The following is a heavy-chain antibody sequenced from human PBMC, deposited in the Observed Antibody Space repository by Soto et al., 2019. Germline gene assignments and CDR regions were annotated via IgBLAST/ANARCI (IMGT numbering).Heavy chain of an antibody. Sequence: SETLSLTCTVSGGSISSSSYYWGWIRQPPGKGLEWIGSIYYSGSTYYNPSLKSRVTISVDTSKNQFSLKLSSVTAADTAVYYCASSIAARPGRDYYHYGMDVWGQGTTVTVSS. J-gene: IGHJ6*02. CDR2: IYYSGST. CDR1: GGSISSSSYY. V-gene: IGHV4-39*01. CDR3: ASSIAARPGRDYYHYGMDV. D-gene: IGHD6-6*01.